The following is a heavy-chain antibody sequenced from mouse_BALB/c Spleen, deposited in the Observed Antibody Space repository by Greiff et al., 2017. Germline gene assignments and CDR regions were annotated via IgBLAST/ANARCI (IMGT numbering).Heavy chain of an antibody. Sequence: VQLQQSGAELMKPGASVKISCKATGYTFSSYWIEWVKQRPGHGLEWIGEILPGSGSTNYNEKFKGKATFTADTSSNTAYMQLSSLTSEDSAVYYCARGDGNYGYAMDYWGQGTSVTVPS. V-gene: IGHV1-9*01. J-gene: IGHJ4*01. D-gene: IGHD2-1*01. CDR3: ARGDGNYGYAMDY. CDR1: GYTFSSYW. CDR2: ILPGSGST.